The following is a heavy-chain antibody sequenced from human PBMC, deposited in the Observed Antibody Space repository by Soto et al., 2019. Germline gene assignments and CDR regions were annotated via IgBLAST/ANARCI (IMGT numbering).Heavy chain of an antibody. J-gene: IGHJ3*02. V-gene: IGHV3-48*01. Sequence: EVQLVESGGGLVQPGGSLRLSCAASGFSFSSYSMNWVRQAPGKGLEWVSYINRDSKTVYYAESVKGRFTISRDNSKNTLYLQMNSLRAEDTAVYYCARGMYGSGSYYIGDAFDMWGQGTMVTVSS. D-gene: IGHD3-10*01. CDR3: ARGMYGSGSYYIGDAFDM. CDR2: INRDSKTV. CDR1: GFSFSSYS.